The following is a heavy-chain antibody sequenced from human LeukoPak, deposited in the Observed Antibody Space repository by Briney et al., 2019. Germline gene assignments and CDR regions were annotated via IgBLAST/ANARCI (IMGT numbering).Heavy chain of an antibody. CDR1: GFTFSTYW. CDR3: ASQRWLQSSFDY. D-gene: IGHD5-24*01. J-gene: IGHJ4*02. V-gene: IGHV3-74*01. CDR2: IKSDGSST. Sequence: PGGSLRLSCAASGFTFSTYWMHWVRQAPGKGMVWVSRIKSDGSSTSYADPVKGRFTISRDNAKNTLYLQMNSLRAEDTAVYYCASQRWLQSSFDYWGQGSLVTVSS.